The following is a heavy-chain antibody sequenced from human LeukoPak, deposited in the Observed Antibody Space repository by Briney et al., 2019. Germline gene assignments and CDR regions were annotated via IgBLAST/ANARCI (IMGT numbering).Heavy chain of an antibody. CDR3: ARDLSTNAFDI. V-gene: IGHV3-53*01. Sequence: GRSLRLFCAASGFPVSSNYMSWVRQAPGKGVAWVSVIYSGGSEYYPHPVKGRFTIPRDKSKDKPYLPVDSLGAEGTAGYLFARDLSTNAFDIWGQGTMVTVSS. D-gene: IGHD2-2*01. J-gene: IGHJ3*02. CDR1: GFPVSSNY. CDR2: IYSGGSE.